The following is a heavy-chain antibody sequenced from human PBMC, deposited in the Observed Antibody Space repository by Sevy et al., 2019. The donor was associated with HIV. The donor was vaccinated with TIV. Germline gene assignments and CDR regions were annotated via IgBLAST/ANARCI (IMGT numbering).Heavy chain of an antibody. CDR3: ERADSGYYYGMDV. J-gene: IGHJ6*02. D-gene: IGHD6-25*01. Sequence: SETLSLTCTVSGGSISSYYLNWIRQPPGKGLEWIAYIYYTGSTNYNPSLKSRVTMSVDTSKNQFSLNLSYVTGADAAVYYWERADSGYYYGMDVWGQGTTVTVSS. CDR1: GGSISSYY. V-gene: IGHV4-59*01. CDR2: IYYTGST.